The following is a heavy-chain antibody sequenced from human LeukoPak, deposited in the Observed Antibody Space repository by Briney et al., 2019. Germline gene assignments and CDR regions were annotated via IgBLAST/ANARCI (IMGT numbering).Heavy chain of an antibody. V-gene: IGHV3-74*01. CDR3: AKSLYISSWYYDY. Sequence: GGSLTLSCAASGFTFSSYCMHWVRQAPGKGLVWVSRINSDGSSTSYADSVKGRFTISRDNSKNTLYLQMNSLRAEDTAVYYCAKSLYISSWYYDYWGQGTLVTVSS. D-gene: IGHD6-13*01. CDR1: GFTFSSYC. J-gene: IGHJ4*02. CDR2: INSDGSST.